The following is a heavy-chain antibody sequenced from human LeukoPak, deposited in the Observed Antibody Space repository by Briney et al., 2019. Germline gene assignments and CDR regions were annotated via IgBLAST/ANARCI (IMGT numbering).Heavy chain of an antibody. D-gene: IGHD6-19*01. Sequence: ASVKVSCKASGYTFTGYYMHWVRQAPGQGLEWMGIINPSGGNTIYAQKFQGRVTMTRDMSTSTVYMELSSLRSEDTAVYYCARALTRYSTAWYGYWGQGTLVTVSS. CDR2: INPSGGNT. CDR3: ARALTRYSTAWYGY. V-gene: IGHV1-46*01. J-gene: IGHJ4*02. CDR1: GYTFTGYY.